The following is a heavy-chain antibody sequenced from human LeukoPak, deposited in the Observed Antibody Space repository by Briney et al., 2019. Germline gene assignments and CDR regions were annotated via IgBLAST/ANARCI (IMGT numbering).Heavy chain of an antibody. D-gene: IGHD2-2*01. CDR2: IRSKANSYAT. V-gene: IGHV3-73*01. CDR1: GFTFSGSA. J-gene: IGHJ6*03. Sequence: GGSLRLSCAASGFTFSGSAMHWVRQASGKGLEWVGRIRSKANSYATAYAASVKGRFTISRDDSKNTAYLQMNSLKTEDTAVYYCTRQSGCSSASCYQSKGSRAYYYYYYMDVWGKGTTVTVSS. CDR3: TRQSGCSSASCYQSKGSRAYYYYYYMDV.